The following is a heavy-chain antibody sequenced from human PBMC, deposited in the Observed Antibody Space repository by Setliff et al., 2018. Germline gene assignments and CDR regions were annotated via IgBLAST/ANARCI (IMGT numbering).Heavy chain of an antibody. CDR2: FDXXXXXX. Sequence: ASVKVSCKVSGYTLTELSRHWVRPAPGKGREWMGGFDXXXXXXXXXXXFQGRVTMTEDTSTDTAYMELSSLRSEDTAVYYCATSYSGSYYGYWGQGALVTVSS. CDR3: ATSYSGSYYGY. J-gene: IGHJ4*02. D-gene: IGHD1-26*01. V-gene: IGHV1-24*01. CDR1: GYTLTELS.